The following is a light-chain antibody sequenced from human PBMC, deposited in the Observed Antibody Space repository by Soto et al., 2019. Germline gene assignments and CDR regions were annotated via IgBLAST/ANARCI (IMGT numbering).Light chain of an antibody. Sequence: QAVVTQPPSASRTPGQRVTISCSGSSSNIGSNYVYWYQQLPGSTPKLLIYRNDQRPSGVPDRFSGSKSGTSASLAISGLRSEDEADYYCAAWDDSLSAVVFGGGTKLTVL. CDR2: RND. CDR1: SSNIGSNY. V-gene: IGLV1-47*01. J-gene: IGLJ2*01. CDR3: AAWDDSLSAVV.